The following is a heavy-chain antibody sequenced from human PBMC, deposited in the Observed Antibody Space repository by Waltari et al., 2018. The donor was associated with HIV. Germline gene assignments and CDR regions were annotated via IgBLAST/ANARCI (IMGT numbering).Heavy chain of an antibody. D-gene: IGHD2-2*01. CDR2: IHRTGST. J-gene: IGHJ4*02. CDR1: GGSFSDYY. V-gene: IGHV4-34*01. CDR3: ARRGFRFCSSTTCLDY. Sequence: QVQLQQWGAGMLKPSETLSLTCAVYGGSFSDYYWTWIRQPPGKGLEWIGEIHRTGSTKYKPPLKSRVTISVVASKNQFSLKLSSVTAADTAVYYCARRGFRFCSSTTCLDYWGQGTLVTVSS.